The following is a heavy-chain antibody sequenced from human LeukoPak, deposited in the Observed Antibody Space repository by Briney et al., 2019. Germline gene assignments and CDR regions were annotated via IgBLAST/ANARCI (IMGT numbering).Heavy chain of an antibody. D-gene: IGHD6-19*01. CDR3: ARDIAVAGTVDY. CDR1: GYTFTSYY. J-gene: IGHJ4*02. V-gene: IGHV1-46*01. Sequence: GASVKVSCKASGYTFTSYYMHWVRQAPGQGLEWMGIINPSGGSTSYAQKFQGRVTMTRDMSTSTVYMELSSLRSEDTAVYYCARDIAVAGTVDYWGQGTLVTVSS. CDR2: INPSGGST.